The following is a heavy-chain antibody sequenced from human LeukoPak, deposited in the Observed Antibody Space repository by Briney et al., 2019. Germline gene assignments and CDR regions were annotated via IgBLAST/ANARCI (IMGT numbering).Heavy chain of an antibody. V-gene: IGHV3-21*01. D-gene: IGHD1-1*01. CDR1: GFTFSDYT. CDR3: ARGMNWNDLSLDS. Sequence: GGSLRLSCAASGFTFSDYTMNWVRQAPGKGLEWVSSISSSSSYIYYADSVKGRFTISRDNAKNSLSLQMKSLRAEDTAVYYCARGMNWNDLSLDSWGQGTLVTVS. J-gene: IGHJ4*02. CDR2: ISSSSSYI.